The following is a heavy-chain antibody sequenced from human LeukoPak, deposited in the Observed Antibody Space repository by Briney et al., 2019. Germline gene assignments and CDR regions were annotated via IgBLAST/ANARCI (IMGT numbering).Heavy chain of an antibody. Sequence: KSSETLSLTCAVYGGSFSGYYWSWIRQPPGKGLEWLGEINHSGSTNYNPSLKSRVTISVDTSKNQFSLKLISVTAADTAVYYCARGVATENDAFDIWGQGTMVTVSS. CDR1: GGSFSGYY. D-gene: IGHD5-12*01. CDR2: INHSGST. V-gene: IGHV4-34*01. J-gene: IGHJ3*02. CDR3: ARGVATENDAFDI.